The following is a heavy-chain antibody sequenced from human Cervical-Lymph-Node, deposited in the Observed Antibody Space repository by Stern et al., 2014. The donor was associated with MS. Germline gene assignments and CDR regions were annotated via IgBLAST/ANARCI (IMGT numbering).Heavy chain of an antibody. CDR1: GFIFDDYA. D-gene: IGHD6-13*01. V-gene: IGHV3-9*01. J-gene: IGHJ4*02. CDR3: AKARTFSEHQLAVDY. CDR2: ISWNSGNI. Sequence: EVQLLESGGGLVQPGRSLRLSCAASGFIFDDYAMHWVRQAPGKGLEWVSGISWNSGNIGYADSVKGRFTISRDNAKNSLYLQMNSLRAEDTALYYCAKARTFSEHQLAVDYWGQGTLVTVSS.